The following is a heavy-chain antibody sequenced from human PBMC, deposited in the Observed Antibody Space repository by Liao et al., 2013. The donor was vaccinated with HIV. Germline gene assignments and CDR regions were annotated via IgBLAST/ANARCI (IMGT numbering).Heavy chain of an antibody. D-gene: IGHD3-10*01. V-gene: IGHV4-34*02. Sequence: QVQLQQWGAGLLKPSETLSLTCAVYGGSFSGFYWSWIRQPPGKGLEWIGEIYHSETTSYNPSLKSRVTISVDTSKNQFSLKLSSVTAADTAVYFCARRYDFGSGSLLDSWGQGTLVTVSS. CDR2: IYHSETT. J-gene: IGHJ4*02. CDR3: ARRYDFGSGSLLDS. CDR1: GGSFSGFY.